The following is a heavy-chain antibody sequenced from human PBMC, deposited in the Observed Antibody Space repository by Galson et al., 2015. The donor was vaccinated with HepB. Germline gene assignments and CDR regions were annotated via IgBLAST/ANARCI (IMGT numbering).Heavy chain of an antibody. V-gene: IGHV3-23*01. Sequence: SLRLSCATSGFTFGDYAMRWVRQAPGKGLEWVAGISYSGKTTYYADSVKGRFTISRDNSKNTLYLQMNSLRAEDTAVYYCARGQYSGSWDAFDIWGQGTMVTVSS. CDR1: GFTFGDYA. CDR3: ARGQYSGSWDAFDI. J-gene: IGHJ3*02. D-gene: IGHD1-26*01. CDR2: ISYSGKTT.